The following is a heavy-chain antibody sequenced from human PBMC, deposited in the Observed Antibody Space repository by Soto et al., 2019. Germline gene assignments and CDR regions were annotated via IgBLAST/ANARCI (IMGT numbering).Heavy chain of an antibody. D-gene: IGHD2-21*02. V-gene: IGHV3-21*01. CDR1: GFNFNNFG. CDR3: ARDRAPFCGGDCGLVDV. J-gene: IGHJ6*02. Sequence: GGALRLSCAASGFNFNNFGMNWFRQAPGKGLEWVSSIRTSSTYIYYAESVKGRFTISRDNAKKSLYLEMNRLGVEDTAVYYCARDRAPFCGGDCGLVDVWGQGTSVTVSS. CDR2: IRTSSTYI.